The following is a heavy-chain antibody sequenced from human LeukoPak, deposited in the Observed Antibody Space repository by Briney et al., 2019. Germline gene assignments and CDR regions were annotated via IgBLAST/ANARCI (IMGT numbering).Heavy chain of an antibody. V-gene: IGHV4-38-2*02. CDR1: GYSISSGYY. D-gene: IGHD5-24*01. CDR2: IYYSGST. CDR3: ARESLTWLQSRTSWFDP. Sequence: SETLSLTCTVSGYSISSGYYWGWIRQPPGKGLEWIGTIYYSGSTYYNPSLKSRVTISVDTSKNQFSLKLSSVTAADTAVYYCARESLTWLQSRTSWFDPWGQGTLVTVSS. J-gene: IGHJ5*02.